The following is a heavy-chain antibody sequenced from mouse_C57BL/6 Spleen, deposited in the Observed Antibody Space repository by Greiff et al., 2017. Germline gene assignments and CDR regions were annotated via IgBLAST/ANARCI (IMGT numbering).Heavy chain of an antibody. CDR2: INPSSGYT. J-gene: IGHJ2*01. CDR3: ARYYYGSSYHFDY. D-gene: IGHD1-1*01. CDR1: GYTFTSYW. V-gene: IGHV1-7*01. Sequence: QVHVKQSGAELAKPGASVKLSCKASGYTFTSYWMHWVKQRPGQGLEWIGYINPSSGYTKYNQKFKDKATLTADKSSSTAYMQLSSLTYEDSAVYYCARYYYGSSYHFDYWGQGTTLTVSS.